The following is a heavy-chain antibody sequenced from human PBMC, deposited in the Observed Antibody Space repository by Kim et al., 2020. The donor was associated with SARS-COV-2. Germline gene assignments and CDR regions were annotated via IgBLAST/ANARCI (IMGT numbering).Heavy chain of an antibody. D-gene: IGHD5-12*01. CDR2: SGST. J-gene: IGHJ4*02. CDR3: AGAEVALDY. V-gene: IGHV4-59*01. Sequence: SGSTTYNPSLKSRVTKSVDSSKNQFSLRQRSVTAAYTAVYYCAGAEVALDYWGQGALVTVSS.